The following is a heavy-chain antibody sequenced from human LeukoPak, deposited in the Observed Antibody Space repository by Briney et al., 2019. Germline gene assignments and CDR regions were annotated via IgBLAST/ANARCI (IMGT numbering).Heavy chain of an antibody. CDR1: GFTFSSYG. D-gene: IGHD3-3*01. CDR2: IWYDGSNK. J-gene: IGHJ6*02. V-gene: IGHV3-33*01. CDR3: ARDGDFWSGNRYYYGMDV. Sequence: PGRSLRLSCAASGFTFSSYGMHWVRQAPGKGLEWVAVIWYDGSNKYYADSVKGRFTISRDNSKNTLYLQMNSLRAEDTAVYYCARDGDFWSGNRYYYGMDVWGQGTTVTVSS.